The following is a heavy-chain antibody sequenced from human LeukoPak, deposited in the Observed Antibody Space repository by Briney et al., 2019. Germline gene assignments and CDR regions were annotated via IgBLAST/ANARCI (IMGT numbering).Heavy chain of an antibody. CDR2: IYYSGCT. J-gene: IGHJ3*02. D-gene: IGHD2-2*01. CDR1: GGSISSGDYY. Sequence: SQTLSLTCTVSGGSISSGDYYWSWIRQPPGEGLEWIGYIYYSGCTYYNPSLKSRVTISVDTSKNQFSLKLSSVTAADTAVYYCASNPRYCSSTSCYLNAFDIWGQGTMVTVSS. CDR3: ASNPRYCSSTSCYLNAFDI. V-gene: IGHV4-30-4*01.